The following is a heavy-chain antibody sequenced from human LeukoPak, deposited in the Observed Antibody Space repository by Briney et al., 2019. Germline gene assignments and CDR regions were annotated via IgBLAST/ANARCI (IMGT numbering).Heavy chain of an antibody. D-gene: IGHD6-19*01. V-gene: IGHV3-23*01. CDR1: GFTFSSYA. CDR2: ISGSGGST. CDR3: AKDRHLSSSGWYHYYYGMDV. Sequence: GGSLRLSCAASGFTFSSYAMSWVRQAPGKGLEGVSAISGSGGSTYYADSVKGRFTISRDNSKNTLYLQMNSLRAEDTAVYYCAKDRHLSSSGWYHYYYGMDVWGQGTTVTVSS. J-gene: IGHJ6*02.